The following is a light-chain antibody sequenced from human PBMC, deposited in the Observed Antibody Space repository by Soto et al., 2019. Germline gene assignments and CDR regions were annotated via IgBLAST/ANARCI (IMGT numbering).Light chain of an antibody. CDR2: ANT. CDR3: QSYDSNLSGVI. J-gene: IGLJ2*01. Sequence: QSVLTQPPSVSGAPGQKVTISCTGSSSNIGAGSGAGYDVHWYQQLPGTVPRLLIYANTYRPSGVPDRYSGSKSGTSASLVITGLQPGDEADYYCQSYDSNLSGVILGGGTKLTVL. CDR1: SSNIGAGSGAGYD. V-gene: IGLV1-40*01.